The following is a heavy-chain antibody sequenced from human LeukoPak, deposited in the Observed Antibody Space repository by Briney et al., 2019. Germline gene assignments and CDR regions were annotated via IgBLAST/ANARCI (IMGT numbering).Heavy chain of an antibody. J-gene: IGHJ4*02. CDR3: AGPQTSGWWGFDY. D-gene: IGHD2-15*01. CDR2: IWYDGSSK. V-gene: IGHV3-33*01. Sequence: GGSLRLSCAASGFTFSSYGMHWVRQAPGKGLEWVAVIWYDGSSKYYADSVKGRFTISRDNSKNTLYLQMNSLRAEDTAVYYCAGPQTSGWWGFDYWGQGTLVTVSS. CDR1: GFTFSSYG.